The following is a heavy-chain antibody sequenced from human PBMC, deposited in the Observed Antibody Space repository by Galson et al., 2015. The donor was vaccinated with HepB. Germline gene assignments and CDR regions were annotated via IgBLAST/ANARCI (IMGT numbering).Heavy chain of an antibody. CDR3: ARDPYYYGSGANRFDP. CDR2: IIPIFGTA. CDR1: GGTFSSYA. D-gene: IGHD3-10*01. V-gene: IGHV1-69*05. J-gene: IGHJ5*02. Sequence: SVKVSCKASGGTFSSYAISWVRQAPGQGLEWMGGIIPIFGTANYAQKLQGRVTMTTDTSTSTAYMELRSLRSDDTAVYYCARDPYYYGSGANRFDPWGQGTLVTVSS.